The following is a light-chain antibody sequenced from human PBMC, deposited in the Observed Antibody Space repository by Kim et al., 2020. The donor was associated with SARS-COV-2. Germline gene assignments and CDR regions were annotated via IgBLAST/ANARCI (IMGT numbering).Light chain of an antibody. CDR2: EDS. CDR1: ELGDKY. J-gene: IGLJ1*01. V-gene: IGLV3-1*01. CDR3: QAWDSTTYV. Sequence: VSPGQTASITCSGEELGDKYVCWYQQKPGQSPVLVIDEDSKRPSGIPERFSGSNSGNTATLTISETQAMDEADYYCQAWDSTTYVFGTGTKVTVL.